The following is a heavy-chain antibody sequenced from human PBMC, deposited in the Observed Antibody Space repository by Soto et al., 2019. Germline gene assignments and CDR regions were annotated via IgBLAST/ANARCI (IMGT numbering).Heavy chain of an antibody. D-gene: IGHD3-16*01. Sequence: QVQLVESGGGVVQPGRSLRLSCAASGFTFSTYGMHWVRQAPGKGLEWVAVISFDGNIKYYADSVKGRFTISRDSSETTLFLQMGSLRVEDTAVYFCAKVAEGSMIAFGGVIASWGQGTLVTVSS. CDR2: ISFDGNIK. V-gene: IGHV3-30*18. CDR3: AKVAEGSMIAFGGVIAS. J-gene: IGHJ5*01. CDR1: GFTFSTYG.